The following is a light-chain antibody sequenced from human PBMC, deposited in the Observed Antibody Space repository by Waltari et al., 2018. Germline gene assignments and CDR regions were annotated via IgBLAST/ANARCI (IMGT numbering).Light chain of an antibody. CDR3: CSCAGVTPYVL. V-gene: IGLV2-23*02. J-gene: IGLJ2*01. CDR1: RSDVGTYDL. CDR2: EVT. Sequence: QSALTQPASVSGSPGQSITISCAGSRSDVGTYDLVSWYQQHPGKAPKLIIYEVTKRPSGVPDRFSGPKSGNTASLTISGLQAADEADYYCCSCAGVTPYVLFGGGTKVTVL.